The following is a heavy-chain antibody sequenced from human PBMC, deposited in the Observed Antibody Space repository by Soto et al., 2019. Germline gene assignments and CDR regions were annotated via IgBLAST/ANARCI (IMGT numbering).Heavy chain of an antibody. CDR1: GGTFSSYA. V-gene: IGHV1-69*13. Sequence: ASVKVSCKASGGTFSSYAISWVRQAPGQGLEWMGGIIPIFGTANYAQKFQGRVTITADESTSTAYMELSSLRSEDTAVYYCARAKDVGGNSYYYGMDVWGQGTTVTVSS. CDR2: IIPIFGTA. CDR3: ARAKDVGGNSYYYGMDV. J-gene: IGHJ6*02. D-gene: IGHD3-10*01.